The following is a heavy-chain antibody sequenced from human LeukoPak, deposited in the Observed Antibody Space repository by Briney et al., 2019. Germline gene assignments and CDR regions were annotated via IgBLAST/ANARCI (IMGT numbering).Heavy chain of an antibody. J-gene: IGHJ4*02. CDR2: IHSTGSTM. V-gene: IGHV3-48*01. Sequence: PGGSLRLSCAASGFIFENYWMNWVRQAPGKGLEWVSYIHSTGSTMFYADSVRGRFTISRDNAKNSLYLQLNSLRAEDTAVYYCTTLNFHDSWGQGTLVTVSS. CDR3: TTLNFHDS. CDR1: GFIFENYW. D-gene: IGHD3-22*01.